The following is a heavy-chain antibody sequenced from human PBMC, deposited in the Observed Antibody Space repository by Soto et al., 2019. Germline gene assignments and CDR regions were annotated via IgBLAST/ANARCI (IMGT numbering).Heavy chain of an antibody. J-gene: IGHJ4*02. D-gene: IGHD5-12*01. CDR2: INHSGST. Sequence: QVQLQQWGAGLLKPSETLSLTCAVYGGSFSGYYWSWIRQPPGKGLEWIGEINHSGSTNYNPSLKSRVTISVDTSKNPFSLKLSSVTAADTAVYYCARGQTKLWLRFWGQGTLVTVSS. V-gene: IGHV4-34*01. CDR1: GGSFSGYY. CDR3: ARGQTKLWLRF.